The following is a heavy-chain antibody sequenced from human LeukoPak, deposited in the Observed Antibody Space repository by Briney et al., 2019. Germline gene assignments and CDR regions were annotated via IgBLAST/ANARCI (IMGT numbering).Heavy chain of an antibody. V-gene: IGHV4-59*01. CDR3: ARVGAISREPYYYYGMDV. CDR1: GGSISSYY. Sequence: SETLSFTCTVSGGSISSYYWSWIRQPPGKGLEWIGYIYYSGSTNYNPSLKSRVTISVDTSKNQFSLKLSSVTAADTAVYYCARVGAISREPYYYYGMDVWGQGTTVTVSS. CDR2: IYYSGST. J-gene: IGHJ6*02. D-gene: IGHD1-14*01.